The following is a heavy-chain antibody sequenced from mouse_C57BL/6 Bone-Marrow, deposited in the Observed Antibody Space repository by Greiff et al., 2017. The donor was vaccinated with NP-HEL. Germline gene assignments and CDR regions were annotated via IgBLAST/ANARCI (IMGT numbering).Heavy chain of an antibody. CDR3: ARKDWALDY. CDR2: IDPSDSYT. J-gene: IGHJ2*01. V-gene: IGHV1-69*01. Sequence: QVQLKQPGAELVMPGASVKLSCKASGYTFTSYWMHWVKQRPGQGLEWIGEIDPSDSYTNYNQKFKGKSTLTVDKSSSTAYMQLSSLTSEDSAVYYCARKDWALDYWGQGTTLTVSS. D-gene: IGHD4-1*01. CDR1: GYTFTSYW.